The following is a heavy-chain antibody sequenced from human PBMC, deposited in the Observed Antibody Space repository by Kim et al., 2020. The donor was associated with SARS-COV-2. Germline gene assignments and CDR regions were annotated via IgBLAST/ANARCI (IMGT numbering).Heavy chain of an antibody. J-gene: IGHJ4*02. Sequence: ASVKVSCKESGYTFTNYYMHWVRQAPGQGLEWMGIITPSGYSTNYAQKFQGRVTVTKDTSTSTLYMELSSLRSEDTAVYYCARGLATRCGKEGIFDLCGQGTLITVSS. CDR3: ARGLATRCGKEGIFDL. CDR1: GYTFTNYY. V-gene: IGHV1-46*01. CDR2: ITPSGYST. D-gene: IGHD2-2*01.